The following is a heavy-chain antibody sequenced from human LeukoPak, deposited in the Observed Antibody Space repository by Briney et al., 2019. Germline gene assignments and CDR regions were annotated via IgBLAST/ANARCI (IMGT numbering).Heavy chain of an antibody. CDR1: GFTFSSYA. D-gene: IGHD6-19*01. V-gene: IGHV3-23*01. CDR2: ISGSGGST. Sequence: GGSLRLSGAASGFTFSSYAMTWVRQAPGKGLEWVSAISGSGGSTYYADSVKGRFTISRDNSKNTLYLQMNSLRAEDTAVYYCAKDRAYSSGWYDYWGQGTLVTVSS. CDR3: AKDRAYSSGWYDY. J-gene: IGHJ4*02.